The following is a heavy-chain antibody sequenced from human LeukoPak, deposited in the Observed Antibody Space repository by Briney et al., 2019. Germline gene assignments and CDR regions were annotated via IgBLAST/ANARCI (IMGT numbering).Heavy chain of an antibody. V-gene: IGHV3-30*18. CDR1: GFTFSSYG. Sequence: PGGSLRLSCAASGFTFSSYGMHWVRQAPGKGLEWVAVISYDGSNEYYADSVKGRFTISRDNSKNTLYLQMNSLRAEDTAVYYCAKTWRGYWGQGTLVTVSS. CDR3: AKTWRGY. J-gene: IGHJ4*02. D-gene: IGHD1-1*01. CDR2: ISYDGSNE.